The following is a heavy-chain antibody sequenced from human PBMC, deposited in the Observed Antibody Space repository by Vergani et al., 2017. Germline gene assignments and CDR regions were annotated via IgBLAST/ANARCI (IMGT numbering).Heavy chain of an antibody. Sequence: QVQLVQSGAEVKRPGASVKVSCKASGYTFTGYYLHWVRLAPGQGLEWMGWINPKNGLTKYAQRFQGRVSLTRDTSITTAFMELSSLRSDDTAMYYCTSFQTETSEYYDSTGYYHRFFEKWGQGTLVTVSS. D-gene: IGHD3-16*01. CDR2: INPKNGLT. CDR3: TSFQTETSEYYDSTGYYHRFFEK. V-gene: IGHV1-2*02. J-gene: IGHJ4*02. CDR1: GYTFTGYY.